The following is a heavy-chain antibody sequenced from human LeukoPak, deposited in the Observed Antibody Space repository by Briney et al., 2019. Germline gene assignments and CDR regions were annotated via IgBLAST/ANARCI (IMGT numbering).Heavy chain of an antibody. J-gene: IGHJ6*03. CDR3: AKRFDYGGNSGYYYYSMDV. D-gene: IGHD4-23*01. Sequence: GGSLRLSCAASGFTFSSYAMSWVRQAPGKGREWVSAITGSGGSTYYADSVKGRFTISRDNSKNTLYLQMNSLRAEDTAVYYCAKRFDYGGNSGYYYYSMDVWGKGTTVTVSS. CDR2: ITGSGGST. CDR1: GFTFSSYA. V-gene: IGHV3-23*01.